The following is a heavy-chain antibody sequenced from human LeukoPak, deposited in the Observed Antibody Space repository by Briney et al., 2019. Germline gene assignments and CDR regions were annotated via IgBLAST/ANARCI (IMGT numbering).Heavy chain of an antibody. V-gene: IGHV3-11*06. Sequence: KTRGSLRLSCAASGSSVSDYYMSWIRQTPGKGLEWVSYISGTTGYTNSADSVKGRFTISRDNARNSLYLQMNSLRAEDTAVYYCARETSPNSGNYAYWGQGTLVTVSS. CDR1: GSSVSDYY. CDR2: ISGTTGYT. D-gene: IGHD1-26*01. CDR3: ARETSPNSGNYAY. J-gene: IGHJ4*02.